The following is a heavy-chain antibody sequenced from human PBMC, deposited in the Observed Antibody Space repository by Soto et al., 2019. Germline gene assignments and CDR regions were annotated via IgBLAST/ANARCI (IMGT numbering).Heavy chain of an antibody. D-gene: IGHD3-16*01. CDR2: TYYRSRWYN. J-gene: IGHJ4*02. Sequence: QTLSLTCAISGDSVSGNSAAWNWIRQSPSRGLEWLGRTYYRSRWYNDYAVSVKSRITVTPDTSKNQFSLHLNSVTPEDTAVYYGAREFPYYVGSDSCLDYWGQGALVTVSS. V-gene: IGHV6-1*01. CDR3: AREFPYYVGSDSCLDY. CDR1: GDSVSGNSAA.